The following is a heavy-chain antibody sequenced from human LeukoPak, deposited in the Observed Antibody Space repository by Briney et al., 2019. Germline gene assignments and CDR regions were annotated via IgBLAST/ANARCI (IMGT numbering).Heavy chain of an antibody. CDR2: MSYSGTK. J-gene: IGHJ3*02. V-gene: IGHV4-59*01. D-gene: IGHD3-16*01. CDR1: GVSMSGYY. Sequence: SETLSLTCNVSGVSMSGYYWSWIRQTPGKGLEWIAYMSYSGTKNSNPSLKSRVTMSVDTSKSQFSLRLTSVTAADTAIYYCTRWGALNGFDIWGQGTVVTVSS. CDR3: TRWGALNGFDI.